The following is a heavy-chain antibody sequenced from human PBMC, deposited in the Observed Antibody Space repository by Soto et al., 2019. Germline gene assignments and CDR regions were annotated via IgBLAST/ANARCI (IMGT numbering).Heavy chain of an antibody. J-gene: IGHJ4*02. D-gene: IGHD4-17*01. CDR1: GGSISSSSYY. Sequence: SETLSLTCTVSGGSISSSSYYWGWIRQPPGKGLEWIGSIYYSGSTYYNPSLKSRVTISVDTSKNQFSLKLSSVTAADTAVYYCARRSYGGNSYWGQGTLVTVSS. V-gene: IGHV4-39*01. CDR2: IYYSGST. CDR3: ARRSYGGNSY.